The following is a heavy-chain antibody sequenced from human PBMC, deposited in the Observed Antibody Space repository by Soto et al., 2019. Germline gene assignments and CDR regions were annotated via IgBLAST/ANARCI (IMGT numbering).Heavy chain of an antibody. D-gene: IGHD2-21*02. CDR3: AKGLAYCGGDCYSHFDL. CDR1: GFTFSSYG. V-gene: IGHV3-30*18. CDR2: ISYDGSNK. J-gene: IGHJ2*01. Sequence: QVQVVESGGGVVQPGRSLRLSCAASGFTFSSYGMHWVRQAPGKGLEWVAVISYDGSNKYYADSVKGRFTISRDNSKNTLYLQMNSLRAEDTAVYYCAKGLAYCGGDCYSHFDLWGRGTLVTVSS.